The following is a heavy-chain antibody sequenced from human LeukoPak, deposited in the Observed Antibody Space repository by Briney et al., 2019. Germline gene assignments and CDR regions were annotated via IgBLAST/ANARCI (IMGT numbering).Heavy chain of an antibody. CDR2: IDPSDSYT. D-gene: IGHD5-24*01. CDR3: ARLKRDGYNFDY. J-gene: IGHJ4*02. CDR1: GYSFPIYW. V-gene: IGHV5-10-1*01. Sequence: GESLKIFCKGSGYSFPIYWISWVRQMPGKGLEWMGRIDPSDSYTNYSPSSQGHVTISADMSISTAYLQWSSLRASDTAIYYCARLKRDGYNFDYWGQGTLVTVSS.